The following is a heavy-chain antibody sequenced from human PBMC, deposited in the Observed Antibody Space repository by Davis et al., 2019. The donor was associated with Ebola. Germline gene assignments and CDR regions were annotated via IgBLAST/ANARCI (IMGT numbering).Heavy chain of an antibody. V-gene: IGHV4-30-4*07. Sequence: LRLSCAVSGGSISTHVYSWSWIRQPPGKGLDWIGYINHSGNTNYNPSLKSRVTISVATSKNQFSLKLSSVTAADTAVYYCVRSVTMIRGVIPWFDPWGQGTLVAVSS. CDR1: GGSISTHVYS. CDR3: VRSVTMIRGVIPWFDP. D-gene: IGHD3-10*01. CDR2: INHSGNT. J-gene: IGHJ5*01.